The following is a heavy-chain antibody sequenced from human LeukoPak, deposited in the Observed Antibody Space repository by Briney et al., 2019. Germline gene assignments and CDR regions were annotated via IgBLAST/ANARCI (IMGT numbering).Heavy chain of an antibody. D-gene: IGHD5-12*01. CDR2: IYSSGST. Sequence: PSETLSLTCTVSGGSISSYYWSWIRQPPGKGLEWIGYIYSSGSTNYSPSLKSRATISVDTSKNQFSLKLYSVTAADTAVYYCARRYSGYGNAFDIWGQGTMVTVSS. V-gene: IGHV4-59*08. J-gene: IGHJ3*02. CDR3: ARRYSGYGNAFDI. CDR1: GGSISSYY.